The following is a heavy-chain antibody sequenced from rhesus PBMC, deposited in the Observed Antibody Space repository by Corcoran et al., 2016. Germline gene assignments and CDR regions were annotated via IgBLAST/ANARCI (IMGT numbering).Heavy chain of an antibody. CDR2: VDPEDGEA. J-gene: IGHJ4*01. D-gene: IGHD5-24*01. CDR1: GSTLPSYS. V-gene: IGHV1-111*02. Sequence: EVQLVQSGAEVKKPGASVKLSCRASGSTLPSYSLPWVRQAPEKGREWKGRVDPEDGEARHAQKFQDRVTSTADTSTDTAYMELSSLRSEDTAVYYCATQVGTAPLGYWGQGVLVTVSS. CDR3: ATQVGTAPLGY.